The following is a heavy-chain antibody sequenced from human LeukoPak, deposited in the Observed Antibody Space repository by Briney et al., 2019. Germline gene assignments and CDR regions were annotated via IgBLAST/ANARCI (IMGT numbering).Heavy chain of an antibody. CDR3: ATYDYNGSGSSLRHW. Sequence: SETLSLTCAVYGGSFSGYYWSWIRQPPGKGLEWIGEINHSGSTNYNPSLKSRVTISVDTSKNQFSLKLSSVTAADTAVYYCATYDYNGSGSSLRHWWGQGTLVTVSS. J-gene: IGHJ4*02. D-gene: IGHD3-22*01. CDR2: INHSGST. V-gene: IGHV4-34*01. CDR1: GGSFSGYY.